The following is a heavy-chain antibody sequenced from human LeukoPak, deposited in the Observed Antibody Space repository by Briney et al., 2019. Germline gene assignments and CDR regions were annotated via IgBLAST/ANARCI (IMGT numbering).Heavy chain of an antibody. CDR1: GYSFTSYW. CDR3: ARRGVTMVRGVIITDAFDI. CDR2: IYPGDSDT. Sequence: GEALQISCKGSGYSFTSYWIGWVRPMPGKGLEWRGIIYPGDSDTRYSPSFQGQVTISADKSISTAYLQWSSLKASDTAMYYCARRGVTMVRGVIITDAFDIWGQGTMVTVSS. J-gene: IGHJ3*02. D-gene: IGHD3-10*01. V-gene: IGHV5-51*01.